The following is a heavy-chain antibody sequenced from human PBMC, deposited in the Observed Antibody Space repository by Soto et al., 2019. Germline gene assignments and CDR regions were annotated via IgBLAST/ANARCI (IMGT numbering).Heavy chain of an antibody. J-gene: IGHJ4*02. V-gene: IGHV3-7*03. Sequence: GGSLRLSCVVSEFPFSDYWMTWVRQAPGKGLEWVANIKQDGSEIYYVDSVKGRFTISRDNAKNSLFLQMNSLRAEDTAVYYCVRGWASLDYWGQGTLVTVSS. CDR3: VRGWASLDY. D-gene: IGHD6-19*01. CDR2: IKQDGSEI. CDR1: EFPFSDYW.